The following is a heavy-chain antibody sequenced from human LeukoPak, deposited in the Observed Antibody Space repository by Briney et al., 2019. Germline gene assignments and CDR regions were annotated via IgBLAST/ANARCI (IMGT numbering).Heavy chain of an antibody. CDR2: IYYSGST. CDR3: ARYIVVVTAIQSSFDY. V-gene: IGHV4-39*01. J-gene: IGHJ4*02. Sequence: SETLSLTCTVSGGSISSSSYYRGWIRQPPGKGLEWIGSIYYSGSTYYNPSLKSRVTISVDTSKNQFSLKLSSVTAADTAVYYCARYIVVVTAIQSSFDYWGQGTLVTVSS. CDR1: GGSISSSSYY. D-gene: IGHD2-21*02.